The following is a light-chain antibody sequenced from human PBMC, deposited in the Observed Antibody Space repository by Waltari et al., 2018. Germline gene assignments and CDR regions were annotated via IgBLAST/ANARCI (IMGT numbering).Light chain of an antibody. CDR3: QHYVRTWA. J-gene: IGKJ1*01. V-gene: IGKV3-20*01. CDR1: HGVGSNY. CDR2: GAS. Sequence: EIVLTQSPGTLSLSPGESATLSCRASHGVGSNYLAWYQQRPGQAPSPLIYGASSRATGIPDRFSGSGSGTDFTLSISRLEPEDFAVYYCQHYVRTWAFGQGTKVEIK.